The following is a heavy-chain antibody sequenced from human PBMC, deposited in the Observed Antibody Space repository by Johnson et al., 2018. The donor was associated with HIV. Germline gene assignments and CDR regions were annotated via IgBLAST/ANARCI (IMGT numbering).Heavy chain of an antibody. CDR1: GFTFSSYW. CDR3: ARGTEFWVCINAFDI. J-gene: IGHJ3*02. V-gene: IGHV3-7*02. D-gene: IGHD3/OR15-3a*01. Sequence: MLLVESGGGVVQPGGSLRLSCAASGFTFSSYWMSWVRQAPGKGLEWVANIKQDGSEKYYVDSVKGRFTISRENAKNSLYLQMNSRRAGDTAVYYCARGTEFWVCINAFDIWGQGTMVTVSS. CDR2: IKQDGSEK.